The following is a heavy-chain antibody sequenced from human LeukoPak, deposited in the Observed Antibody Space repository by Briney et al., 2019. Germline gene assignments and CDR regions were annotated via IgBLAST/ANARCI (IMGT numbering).Heavy chain of an antibody. CDR1: GYTFTGYY. D-gene: IGHD3-10*01. CDR3: AREGGYGSGSYFWFDP. Sequence: ASVKVSCKASGYTFTGYYMHWVRQAPGQGLEWMGWINPNSGGTNYAQKFQGRVTMTRDTSISTAYMELSRLRSDDTAVYYCAREGGYGSGSYFWFDPWGQGTLVIVSS. CDR2: INPNSGGT. V-gene: IGHV1-2*02. J-gene: IGHJ5*02.